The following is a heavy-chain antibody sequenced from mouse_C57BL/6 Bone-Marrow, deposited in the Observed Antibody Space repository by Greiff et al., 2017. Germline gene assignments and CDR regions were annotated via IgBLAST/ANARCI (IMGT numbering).Heavy chain of an antibody. CDR3: ARSSLCWGWYFDV. Sequence: VQLQESGPGLAKPSQTLSLTCSVTGYSFTSDYWNWIRKFPGNKLEYMGYISYSGSTYYNPSHKSRISITRDTSKNQYYLQWYSVTTRDTATYYCARSSLCWGWYFDVWGTGTTVTVSS. CDR1: GYSFTSDY. V-gene: IGHV3-8*01. CDR2: ISYSGST. D-gene: IGHD1-1*02. J-gene: IGHJ1*03.